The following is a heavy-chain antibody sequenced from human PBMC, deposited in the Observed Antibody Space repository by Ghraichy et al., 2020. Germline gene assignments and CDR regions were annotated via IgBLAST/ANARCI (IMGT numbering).Heavy chain of an antibody. J-gene: IGHJ5*02. V-gene: IGHV3-23*01. CDR2: INGGGGST. Sequence: GGSLRLSCAASGFTFSSYAMSWVRQPPGKGLEWVSAINGGGGSTYYADSVKGRFTISRDNSKNTLYLQLNSLRDEDTAIYYCAKDRGATGWVSWGQGTLVTVSS. CDR1: GFTFSSYA. D-gene: IGHD1-26*01. CDR3: AKDRGATGWVS.